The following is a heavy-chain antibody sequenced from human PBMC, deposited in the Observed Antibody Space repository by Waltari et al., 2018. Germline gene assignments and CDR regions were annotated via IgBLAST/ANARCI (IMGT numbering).Heavy chain of an antibody. Sequence: QVQLVQSGAEVRMPGASLKVSCKASGYTFTDYYVHWVRQAPGQGLEWMGWLNPNSGGTNYAQNFQGRVTMTRDTSISTAYMELSSLRSDDTAVYYCARYYIGESYYFDYWGQGTLVIVSS. CDR2: LNPNSGGT. J-gene: IGHJ4*02. D-gene: IGHD3-10*01. CDR1: GYTFTDYY. CDR3: ARYYIGESYYFDY. V-gene: IGHV1-2*02.